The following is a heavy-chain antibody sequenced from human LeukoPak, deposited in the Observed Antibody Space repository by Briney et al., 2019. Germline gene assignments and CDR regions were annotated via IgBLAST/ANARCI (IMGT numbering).Heavy chain of an antibody. Sequence: PGGSLRLSCAVSGFTFSNYWMSWVRQAPGKGLEWVANIKEDSSEKYYVDSVKGRFTISRDNAKNSLHLQMNSLRAEDTAVYYCAKQMATTTYYFDYWGQGTLVTVSS. V-gene: IGHV3-7*03. CDR2: IKEDSSEK. D-gene: IGHD5-24*01. J-gene: IGHJ4*02. CDR1: GFTFSNYW. CDR3: AKQMATTTYYFDY.